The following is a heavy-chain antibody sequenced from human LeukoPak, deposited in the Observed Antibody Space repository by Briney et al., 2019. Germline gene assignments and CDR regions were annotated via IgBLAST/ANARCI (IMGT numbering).Heavy chain of an antibody. V-gene: IGHV3-30*02. CDR2: IRYDGGDE. CDR3: ARLSTAAAAGYNWFDP. D-gene: IGHD6-13*01. Sequence: GGSLRLSCAASGFTFSSYAMHWVRQAPGKGPEWVAFIRYDGGDEYYGDSVKGRFTISRDNSKNTLNLHMYSLRPEDTAVYYCARLSTAAAAGYNWFDPWGQGTLVTVSS. CDR1: GFTFSSYA. J-gene: IGHJ5*02.